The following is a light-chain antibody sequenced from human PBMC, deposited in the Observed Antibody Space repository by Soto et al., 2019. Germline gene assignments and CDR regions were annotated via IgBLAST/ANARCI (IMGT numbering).Light chain of an antibody. V-gene: IGKV3-15*01. J-gene: IGKJ3*01. CDR3: QQYQT. CDR1: QSVNSN. Sequence: ETVMTQSPATLSVSPGERATLSCWASQSVNSNLAWYQQKLGQAPRVLIYGASTRATGIPARFSGSGSGPDFTLTISRLELEDFAVYYCQQYQTFGPGTKVDIK. CDR2: GAS.